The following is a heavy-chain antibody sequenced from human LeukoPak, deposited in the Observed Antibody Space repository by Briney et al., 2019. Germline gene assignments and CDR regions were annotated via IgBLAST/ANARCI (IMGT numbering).Heavy chain of an antibody. CDR2: ISSDGRNT. J-gene: IGHJ4*02. V-gene: IGHV3-23*01. CDR3: ATEVGGPMFDY. D-gene: IGHD3-10*01. Sequence: GGSLRLSCVASGLTFNNYGMTWVRQAPGMGPEWVSAISSDGRNTHYADSVKGRFTISRDNSKNILYLQMNSLRAEDTAVYYCATEVGGPMFDYWGQGILVTVSS. CDR1: GLTFNNYG.